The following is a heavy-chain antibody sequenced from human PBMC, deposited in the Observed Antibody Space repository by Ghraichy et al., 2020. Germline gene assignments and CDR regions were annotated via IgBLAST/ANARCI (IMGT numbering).Heavy chain of an antibody. Sequence: ASVKVSCKTSGYTFTNYGISWVRQAPGQGLEWMGWISGYNGNTHYAQKLQGRLTMTTDTSTSTAYMELRSLRSDDTAVYYCAREYYYDIGGISIGARSWYFDLWGRGTLVTVSS. CDR2: ISGYNGNT. V-gene: IGHV1-18*01. CDR1: GYTFTNYG. J-gene: IGHJ2*01. D-gene: IGHD3-22*01. CDR3: AREYYYDIGGISIGARSWYFDL.